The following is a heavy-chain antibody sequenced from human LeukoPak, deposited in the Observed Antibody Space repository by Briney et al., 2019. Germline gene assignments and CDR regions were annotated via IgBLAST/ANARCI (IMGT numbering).Heavy chain of an antibody. J-gene: IGHJ6*02. CDR1: GGTFSSYA. V-gene: IGHV1-69*04. D-gene: IGHD6-13*01. Sequence: SVKVSCKASGGTFSSYAISWVRQAPGQGLEWMGRIIPILGIANYAQKFQGRVTITADKSTSTAYMELSSLRPEDTAVYYCARGTRAAAGTYYYYYGMGVWGQGTTVTVSS. CDR3: ARGTRAAAGTYYYYYGMGV. CDR2: IIPILGIA.